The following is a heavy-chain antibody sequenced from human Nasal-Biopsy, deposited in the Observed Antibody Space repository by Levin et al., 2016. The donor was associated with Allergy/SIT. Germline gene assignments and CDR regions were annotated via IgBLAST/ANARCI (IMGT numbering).Heavy chain of an antibody. CDR3: VRGTVFGAMIT. Sequence: GGSLRLSCAASGFTFSGSWMTWVRQAPGKGLEWVATIDQGGSDKSYVGSVKGRFTISRDNAKNSLVLQMNSLRVEDTAVYYCVRGTVFGAMITWGQGTLVTVSS. V-gene: IGHV3-7*04. J-gene: IGHJ5*02. CDR2: IDQGGSDK. CDR1: GFTFSGSW. D-gene: IGHD3-3*01.